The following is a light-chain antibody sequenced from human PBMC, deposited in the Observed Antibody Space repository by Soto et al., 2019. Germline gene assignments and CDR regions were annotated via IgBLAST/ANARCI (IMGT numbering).Light chain of an antibody. V-gene: IGKV3-15*01. CDR2: GSS. CDR3: LQDNNWPLST. J-gene: IGKJ5*01. CDR1: QSVSTN. Sequence: EIVLTQSPVTLSVSPGERATLSCRASQSVSTNLAWYQQKLGQAPRVLTYGSSSRATGVPTRFSGSGSGTEFTLTINSLQSEDSGIYYCLQDNNWPLSTFGQGTRLEIK.